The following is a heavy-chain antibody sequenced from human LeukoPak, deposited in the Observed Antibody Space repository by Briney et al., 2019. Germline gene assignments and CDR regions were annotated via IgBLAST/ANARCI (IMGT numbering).Heavy chain of an antibody. CDR2: INPNSGGT. Sequence: ASVKVSCKASGYTFTGYYMHWVRQAPGQGLEWMGWINPNSGGTNYAQKFQGRVTMTRDTSISTAYMELSRLRSDDTAVYYCARGYYCDRSGFDYWGQGTLVTVSS. V-gene: IGHV1-2*02. CDR1: GYTFTGYY. J-gene: IGHJ4*02. CDR3: ARGYYCDRSGFDY. D-gene: IGHD3-22*01.